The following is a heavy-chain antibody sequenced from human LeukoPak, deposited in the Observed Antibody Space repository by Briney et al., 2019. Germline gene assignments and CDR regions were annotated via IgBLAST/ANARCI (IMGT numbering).Heavy chain of an antibody. CDR1: GGSISSYY. Sequence: SETLSLTCTVSGGSISSYYWSWIRQPPGKGLEWIGYIYYSGSTNYNPSLKSRVTISVDTSKNQFSLKLSSVTAADTAVYYCARAYSSGWYDRRYYFDYWGQGTLVTVSS. CDR3: ARAYSSGWYDRRYYFDY. CDR2: IYYSGST. V-gene: IGHV4-59*08. J-gene: IGHJ4*02. D-gene: IGHD6-19*01.